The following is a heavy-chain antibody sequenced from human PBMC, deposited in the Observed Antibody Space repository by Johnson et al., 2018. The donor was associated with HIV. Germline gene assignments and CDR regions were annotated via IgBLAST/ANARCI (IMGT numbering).Heavy chain of an antibody. J-gene: IGHJ3*02. CDR2: ISGSGGST. CDR1: GFTFSSYA. V-gene: IGHV3-23*04. CDR3: AKDKWNYYDSSGYYFIAFDI. Sequence: VQLVESGGGLVQPGGSLRLSCAASGFTFSSYAMSWVRQAPGKGLEWVSAISGSGGSTYYADSVKGRFTISRDNSKNTLYLQMNSLRAEDTAVYYCAKDKWNYYDSSGYYFIAFDIWGQGTMVTVSS. D-gene: IGHD3-22*01.